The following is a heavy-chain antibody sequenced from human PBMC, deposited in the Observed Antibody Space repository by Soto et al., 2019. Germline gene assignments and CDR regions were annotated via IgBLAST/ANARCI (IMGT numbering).Heavy chain of an antibody. Sequence: GGSLRLSCAASGFTFSSYSMNWVRQAPGKGLEWISYISSHSSTLYYADSVKGRFTISRDNAGNSLYLQMNSLRDEDTAVYYCVRDGSGNLYLNWFDPWGQGTLVTVYS. CDR3: VRDGSGNLYLNWFDP. CDR2: ISSHSSTL. V-gene: IGHV3-48*02. D-gene: IGHD6-19*01. CDR1: GFTFSSYS. J-gene: IGHJ5*02.